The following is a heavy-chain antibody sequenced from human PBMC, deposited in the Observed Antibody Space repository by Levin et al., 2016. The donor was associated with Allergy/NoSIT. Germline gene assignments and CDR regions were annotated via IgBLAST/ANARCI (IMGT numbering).Heavy chain of an antibody. CDR3: AKGSADSRPYYFDY. CDR1: GFIFSSSA. CDR2: ITGGGGDT. V-gene: IGHV3-23*01. J-gene: IGHJ4*02. Sequence: GESLKISCAASGFIFSSSAMSWVRQAPGEGLEWFSAITGGGGDTYYADSVKGRFTISRDNSGNTLYLQMNSLRADDTAIYYCAKGSADSRPYYFDYWGQGTLVTVSS. D-gene: IGHD6-25*01.